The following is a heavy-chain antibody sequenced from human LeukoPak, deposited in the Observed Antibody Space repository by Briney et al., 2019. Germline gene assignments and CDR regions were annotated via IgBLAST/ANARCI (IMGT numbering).Heavy chain of an antibody. Sequence: PGGSLRPSCAASGFTFSSYSMNWVRQAPGKGLEWVSSISSSSSYIYYADSVKGRFTISRDNSKNTLYLQMNSLRAEDTAVYYCARSIQLWTGGAFDIWGQGTMVTVSS. CDR2: ISSSSSYI. V-gene: IGHV3-21*01. CDR3: ARSIQLWTGGAFDI. J-gene: IGHJ3*02. D-gene: IGHD5-18*01. CDR1: GFTFSSYS.